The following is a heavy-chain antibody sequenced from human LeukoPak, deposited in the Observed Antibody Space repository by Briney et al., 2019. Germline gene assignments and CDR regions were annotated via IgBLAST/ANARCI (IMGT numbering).Heavy chain of an antibody. Sequence: GGSLRLSCAASGFKFSDFSVSWVRQAPGKGLEWVAIINQDGSESYYMDSVRGRFTISRDNVDNSLFLQMDSLSVDDTARYYCATIQYWGQGTQVTVSS. CDR1: GFKFSDFS. CDR2: INQDGSES. J-gene: IGHJ4*02. CDR3: ATIQY. D-gene: IGHD2-21*01. V-gene: IGHV3-7*01.